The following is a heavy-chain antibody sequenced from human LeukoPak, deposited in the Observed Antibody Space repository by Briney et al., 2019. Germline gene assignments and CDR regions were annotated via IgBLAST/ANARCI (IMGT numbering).Heavy chain of an antibody. CDR2: ISSSSSYI. CDR3: ARDLSAAFDF. J-gene: IGHJ4*02. D-gene: IGHD6-19*01. CDR1: GFTFSSYS. Sequence: GGSLRLSCAASGFTFSSYSMNWVRQAPGKGLEWVSSISSSSSYIYYADSVKGRFTISRDNSKNTLYLQMNSLRAEDTAVYYCARDLSAAFDFWGQGVLVTVSS. V-gene: IGHV3-21*04.